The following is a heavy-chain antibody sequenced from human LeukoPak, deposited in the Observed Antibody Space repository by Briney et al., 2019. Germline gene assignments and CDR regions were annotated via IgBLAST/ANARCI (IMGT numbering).Heavy chain of an antibody. D-gene: IGHD6-19*01. J-gene: IGHJ4*02. CDR2: ISGSGDII. CDR3: ARVHSGWSQFDY. CDR1: GFTFNNYA. Sequence: PGGSLRLSCAASGFTFNNYAMNWVRQAPGKGLEWVSVISGSGDIIYYADSVKGRFTISRDKSKNTVFLQINSLRAEDMAVYYCARVHSGWSQFDYWGQGTLVTVSS. V-gene: IGHV3-23*01.